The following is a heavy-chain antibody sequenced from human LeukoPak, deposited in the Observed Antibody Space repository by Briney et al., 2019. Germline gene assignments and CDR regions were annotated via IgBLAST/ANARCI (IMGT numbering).Heavy chain of an antibody. V-gene: IGHV3-23*01. CDR3: AKEEGLLWFGEYYYFDY. J-gene: IGHJ4*02. D-gene: IGHD3-10*01. CDR1: GFTFSSYG. Sequence: GGSLRLSCAASGFTFSSYGMSWVRQAPGKGLEWVSAISGSGGSTYYADSVKGRFTISRDNSKNTLYLQMNSLRAEDTAVYYCAKEEGLLWFGEYYYFDYWGQGTLVTVSS. CDR2: ISGSGGST.